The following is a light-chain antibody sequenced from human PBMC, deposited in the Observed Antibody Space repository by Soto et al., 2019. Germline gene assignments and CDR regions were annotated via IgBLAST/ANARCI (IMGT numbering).Light chain of an antibody. CDR3: QQYNFSWT. V-gene: IGKV1-5*03. CDR1: QSISSW. J-gene: IGKJ1*01. Sequence: DIQMTQSPSTLSASVGDRVTITCRASQSISSWLAWYQQKPGKAPKLLIYKASSLESGVPSRFSGSGSGTEFTLTISSLQPDDFATYYCQQYNFSWTFGQGTKVEIK. CDR2: KAS.